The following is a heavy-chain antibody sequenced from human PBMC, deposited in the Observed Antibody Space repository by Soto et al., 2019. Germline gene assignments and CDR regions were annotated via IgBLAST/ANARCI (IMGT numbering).Heavy chain of an antibody. CDR3: ARDASPDFWSGYYDY. J-gene: IGHJ4*02. D-gene: IGHD3-3*01. CDR1: TYTFKDYF. CDR2: INPNNGGT. V-gene: IGHV1-2*02. Sequence: HLVQSGAEVKQPGASVRVSCKASTYTFKDYFLHWVRQAPGQGLEWMGWINPNNGGTDYAQKFQGSVTMTSDTSISTAYMEVSGLKSGDTAVYYCARDASPDFWSGYYDYWGQGTLITVSS.